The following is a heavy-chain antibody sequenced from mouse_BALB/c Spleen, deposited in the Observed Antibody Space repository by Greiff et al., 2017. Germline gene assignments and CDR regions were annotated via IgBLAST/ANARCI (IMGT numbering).Heavy chain of an antibody. D-gene: IGHD1-1*01. CDR2: ISSGSSTS. J-gene: IGHJ1*01. Sequence: VQLKESGGGLVQPGGSRKLSCAASGFTFSSFGMYWVRQAPEKGLEWVAYISSGSSTSYYADTVKGRFTISRDNPKNTLYLQMTSLRSEDTAMYYCTRFDSSGWYFDFWGAGTTVTVSS. CDR3: TRFDSSGWYFDF. CDR1: GFTFSSFG. V-gene: IGHV5-17*02.